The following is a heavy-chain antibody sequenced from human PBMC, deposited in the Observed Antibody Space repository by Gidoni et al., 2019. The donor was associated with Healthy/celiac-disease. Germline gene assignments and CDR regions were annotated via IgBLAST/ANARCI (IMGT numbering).Heavy chain of an antibody. V-gene: IGHV1-24*01. J-gene: IGHJ3*02. CDR3: AARAGTVTSSAFDI. D-gene: IGHD4-17*01. CDR1: GYTLTEFS. Sequence: QVQLVQSGAEVKKPGASVKVSCKVSGYTLTEFSMHWVRQAPGTGLEWMGGFDPEDGETIYEQKFQGRVTMTEDTSTDTAYMELSSLRSEDTAVYYCAARAGTVTSSAFDIWGQGTMVTVSS. CDR2: FDPEDGET.